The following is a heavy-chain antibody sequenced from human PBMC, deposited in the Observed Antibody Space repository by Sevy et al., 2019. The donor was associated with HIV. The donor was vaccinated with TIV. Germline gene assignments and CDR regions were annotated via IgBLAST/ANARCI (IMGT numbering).Heavy chain of an antibody. J-gene: IGHJ4*02. V-gene: IGHV4-59*08. CDR2: IYYNGHI. Sequence: SETLCLTCTVSGGSITSLYWNWIRHPPGKGLEWIANIYYNGHINYNPSLKSRVTLSLNTSKKQFSLRLSSVTAADTAMYYCAGENAWGRGYSWGQGTLVTVSS. CDR1: GGSITSLY. CDR3: AGENAWGRGYS. D-gene: IGHD1-26*01.